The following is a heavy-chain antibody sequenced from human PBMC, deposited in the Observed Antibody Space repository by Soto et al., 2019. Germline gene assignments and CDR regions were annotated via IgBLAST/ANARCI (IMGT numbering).Heavy chain of an antibody. D-gene: IGHD6-19*01. V-gene: IGHV1-69*01. CDR1: GGTFSSYA. Sequence: QVQLVQSGAEVKKPGSSVKVSCKASGGTFSSYAISWVRQAPGQGLEWMGGIIPIFGTANYAQKFQGRVTSTADESTSTAYMELSSLRSEDTAVYYCARGIAVAGRNYWYFDLWGRGTLVTVSS. CDR3: ARGIAVAGRNYWYFDL. CDR2: IIPIFGTA. J-gene: IGHJ2*01.